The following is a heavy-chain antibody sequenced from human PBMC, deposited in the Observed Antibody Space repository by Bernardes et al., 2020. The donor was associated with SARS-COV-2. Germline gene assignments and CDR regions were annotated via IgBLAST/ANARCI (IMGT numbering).Heavy chain of an antibody. CDR3: ARGQRNLHYMDV. CDR2: IYSGGTT. V-gene: IGHV3-66*02. Sequence: GSLRLSCAASGLTVSSDDMTWVRQAPGKGLEWVSVIYSGGTTYYADSVKGRFTISRDNSQSTVSLQMNSLRPEDTAVYYRARGQRNLHYMDVWGKGTTVTVSS. J-gene: IGHJ6*03. CDR1: GLTVSSDD.